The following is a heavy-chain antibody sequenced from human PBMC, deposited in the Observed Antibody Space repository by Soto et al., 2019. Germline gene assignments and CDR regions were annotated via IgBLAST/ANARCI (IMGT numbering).Heavy chain of an antibody. CDR1: GGSISSGGYY. J-gene: IGHJ5*02. CDR2: IYYSGNT. V-gene: IGHV4-31*03. D-gene: IGHD5-12*01. CDR3: ARAGGYDLRWFDP. Sequence: SETLSLTCTVSGGSISSGGYYWSWIRQHPGKGLEWIGYIYYSGNTYYNPSLRSRVTISVDTSKKQFSLKLNSVTAADTAVYYCARAGGYDLRWFDPWGQGTLVTVS.